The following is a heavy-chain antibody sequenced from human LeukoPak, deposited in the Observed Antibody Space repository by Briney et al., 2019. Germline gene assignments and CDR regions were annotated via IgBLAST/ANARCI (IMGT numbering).Heavy chain of an antibody. CDR2: INAGNGNT. CDR3: AGSSPYSSGWSFVLYNPGYFDY. V-gene: IGHV1-3*01. J-gene: IGHJ4*02. D-gene: IGHD6-19*01. CDR1: GYTFTSYA. Sequence: EASVKVSCKASGYTFTSYAMHWVRQAPGQRLEWMGWINAGNGNTKYSQKFQGRVTITRDTSASTAYMELSSLRSEDTAVYYCAGSSPYSSGWSFVLYNPGYFDYWGQGTLVTVSS.